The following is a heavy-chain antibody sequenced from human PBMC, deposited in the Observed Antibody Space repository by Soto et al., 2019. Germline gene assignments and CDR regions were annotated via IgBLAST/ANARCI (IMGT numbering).Heavy chain of an antibody. V-gene: IGHV4-39*01. Sequence: QLQLQESGPGLVKPSETLSLTCTVSGGSISSTDYYWGWIRQPPGKGLEWIGSIYYSGSTYYNPSLKSRVTISVDTSKSHFSLQLTSVTAADAAVYYCARCGYDSGVDSWGQGTLVTVSS. CDR3: ARCGYDSGVDS. CDR2: IYYSGST. CDR1: GGSISSTDYY. D-gene: IGHD5-12*01. J-gene: IGHJ4*02.